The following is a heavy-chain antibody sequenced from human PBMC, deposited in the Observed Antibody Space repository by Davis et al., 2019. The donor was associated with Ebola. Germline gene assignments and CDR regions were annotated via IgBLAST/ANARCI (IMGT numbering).Heavy chain of an antibody. CDR3: ARDLDWVVYDY. J-gene: IGHJ4*02. CDR1: GFNVSGNY. V-gene: IGHV3-53*01. CDR2: IYRGGST. D-gene: IGHD1-1*01. Sequence: GESLKISCPASGFNVSGNYMSWVRQAPGKGLEWVAVIYRGGSTYYADSVKGRFTISRDNAKNTLYLQMNSLRVEDTAIYYCARDLDWVVYDYWGQGTLVTVSS.